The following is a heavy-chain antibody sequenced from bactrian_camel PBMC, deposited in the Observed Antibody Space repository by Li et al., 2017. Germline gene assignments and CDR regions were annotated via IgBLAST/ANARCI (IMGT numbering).Heavy chain of an antibody. CDR2: INTERTK. Sequence: GGSVQAGESLRLSCAVSGYTYSSYCMGWFRQAPGKQREGVAAINTERTKTYAESVKGRFTVSKDLDKNTLYLQTNALEPEGTAVYYCAALKSAGPQFRGPGLDPRLYTLWGQGTQVTVS. V-gene: IGHV3S53*01. CDR3: AALKSAGPQFRGPGLDPRLYTL. D-gene: IGHD1*01. CDR1: GYTYSSYC. J-gene: IGHJ4*01.